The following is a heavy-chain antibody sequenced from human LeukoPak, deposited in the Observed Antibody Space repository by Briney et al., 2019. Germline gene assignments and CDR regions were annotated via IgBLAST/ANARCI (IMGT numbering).Heavy chain of an antibody. J-gene: IGHJ4*02. Sequence: SETLSLSCTVSGGSISNYYWSWVRQPPGKGLEWIGYIYDCVSTSYNPSLKSRVTISVDTSKNQFSLKLRSVTAADTAVYYCARLKTWGGTQPYDYWGQGTLVTVSS. CDR3: ARLKTWGGTQPYDY. CDR2: IYDCVST. CDR1: GGSISNYY. V-gene: IGHV4-59*08. D-gene: IGHD2-21*01.